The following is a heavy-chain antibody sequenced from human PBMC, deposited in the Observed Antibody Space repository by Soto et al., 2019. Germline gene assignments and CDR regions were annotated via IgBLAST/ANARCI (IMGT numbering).Heavy chain of an antibody. J-gene: IGHJ3*02. CDR1: GFTFDDYA. D-gene: IGHD6-19*01. Sequence: EVQLVESGGGLVQHGRSLRLSCAASGFTFDDYAMHWVRQAPGKGLEWVSGISWNSGSIGYADSVKGRFTISRDNAKNSLYLQMNSLRAEDTALYYCAKVGVAVAGDAFDIWGQGTMVTVSS. CDR2: ISWNSGSI. V-gene: IGHV3-9*01. CDR3: AKVGVAVAGDAFDI.